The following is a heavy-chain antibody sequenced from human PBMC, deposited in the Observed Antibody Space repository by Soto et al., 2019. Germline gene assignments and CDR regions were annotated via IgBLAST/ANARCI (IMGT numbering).Heavy chain of an antibody. CDR2: IYYSGST. CDR1: GGSISTYY. Sequence: PSETLSLTCTVSGGSISTYYWSWIRQPPGKGLEWIGYIYYSGSTNYNPSHKSRVTISVDTSKNQFSLKLSSVTAADSAVYYCARGRYSSSWSYFDYWGQGTLVTVSS. V-gene: IGHV4-59*08. CDR3: ARGRYSSSWSYFDY. D-gene: IGHD6-13*01. J-gene: IGHJ4*02.